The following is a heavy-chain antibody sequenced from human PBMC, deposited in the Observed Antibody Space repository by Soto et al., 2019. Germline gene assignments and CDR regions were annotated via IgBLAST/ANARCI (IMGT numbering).Heavy chain of an antibody. CDR2: ISYDGSNK. V-gene: IGHV3-30*18. CDR1: GFTFSSYG. D-gene: IGHD6-13*01. J-gene: IGHJ4*02. CDR3: AKGAGAAAGNY. Sequence: GGSLRLSCAASGFTFSSYGMHWVRQAPGKGLEWVAVISYDGSNKYYADSVKGRFTISRDNSKNTLYLQMNSLRAEDTAVYYCAKGAGAAAGNYWGQGTLVTVSS.